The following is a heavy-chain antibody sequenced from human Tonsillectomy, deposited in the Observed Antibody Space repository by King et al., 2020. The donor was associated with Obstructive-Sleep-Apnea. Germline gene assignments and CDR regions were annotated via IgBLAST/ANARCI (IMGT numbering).Heavy chain of an antibody. V-gene: IGHV4-59*08. D-gene: IGHD3-22*01. CDR3: ARISTRKSGFPLDY. Sequence: LQLQESGPGLVKPSETLSLTCTVSGGSISSYSWSWIRQPPGKGLEWIGYIYYSGSTNYNPSLKSRVSISVDTSKNQFSLKLSSVTAADTAGYYCARISTRKSGFPLDYWGQGTLVTVSS. J-gene: IGHJ4*02. CDR2: IYYSGST. CDR1: GGSISSYS.